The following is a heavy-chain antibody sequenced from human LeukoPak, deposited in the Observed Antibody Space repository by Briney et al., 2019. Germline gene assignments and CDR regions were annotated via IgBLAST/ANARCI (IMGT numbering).Heavy chain of an antibody. V-gene: IGHV5-51*01. CDR3: ARKGEQGDYFDY. D-gene: IGHD1/OR15-1a*01. CDR2: IYPGVSDT. J-gene: IGHJ4*02. CDR1: GYSFTSYW. Sequence: GESPKISCKGSGYSFTSYWIGWVRQMPGKGLEWLGIIYPGVSDTRYCPSFQGQVTISTHKSISTAYLQWSSLKASDTAMYYCARKGEQGDYFDYWGQGTLGTRSS.